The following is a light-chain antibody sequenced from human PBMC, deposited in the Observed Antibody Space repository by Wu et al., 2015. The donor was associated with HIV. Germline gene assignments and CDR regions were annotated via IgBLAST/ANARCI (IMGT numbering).Light chain of an antibody. V-gene: IGKV1-5*03. CDR1: QSVSDW. J-gene: IGKJ1*01. CDR3: QQHTSYAT. CDR2: KAS. Sequence: GDRVTITCRASQSVSDWLAWYQQKPGKAPKLLIYKASTLESGVPSRFSGSGSGTEFSLTISSLQPDDFATYYCQQHTSYATFGQGTKVDI.